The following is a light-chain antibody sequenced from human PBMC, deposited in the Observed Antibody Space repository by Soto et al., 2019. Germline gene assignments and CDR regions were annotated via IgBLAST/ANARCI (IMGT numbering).Light chain of an antibody. CDR1: ESLGHSDGNTY. CDR2: KIS. J-gene: IGKJ4*01. Sequence: DIVMTQTPLSSPVTLGQPASICCRSSESLGHSDGNTYLSWLQQRPGQSPRILIYKISDRFYGVPDRFSGSGAGTDFTLKISRVEAEDVGVYYCMQAKQFPLTFGGGTKVHIK. CDR3: MQAKQFPLT. V-gene: IGKV2-24*01.